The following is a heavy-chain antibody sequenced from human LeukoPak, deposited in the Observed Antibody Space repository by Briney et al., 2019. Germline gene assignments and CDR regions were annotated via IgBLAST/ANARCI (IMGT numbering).Heavy chain of an antibody. V-gene: IGHV1-69*05. CDR2: IIAIFGTA. J-gene: IGHJ4*02. CDR3: ARDSSSGYYFGY. D-gene: IGHD3-22*01. CDR1: GGTFSSYA. Sequence: SVKVSCKASGGTFSSYAISWVRQAPGQGLEWMGGIIAIFGTANYAQKFQGRVTITTDESTSTAYMELSSLRSEDTALYYCARDSSSGYYFGYWGQGTLVTVSS.